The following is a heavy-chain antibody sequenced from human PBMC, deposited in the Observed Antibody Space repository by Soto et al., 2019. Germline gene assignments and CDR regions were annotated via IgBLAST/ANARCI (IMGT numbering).Heavy chain of an antibody. J-gene: IGHJ4*02. CDR2: LIPIFGTA. D-gene: IGHD3-10*01. CDR3: ASSGGQHLLLYHLDY. Sequence: QVQLVQSGAEVKKPGSSVMVSCKASGGTFSSYAIRWVRQAPGQGLEWMGGLIPIFGTANYAQTFQGRVTITEDESTSTAYMELSSLRPDDTAVYFCASSGGQHLLLYHLDYWRQGTLVTVSS. V-gene: IGHV1-69*01. CDR1: GGTFSSYA.